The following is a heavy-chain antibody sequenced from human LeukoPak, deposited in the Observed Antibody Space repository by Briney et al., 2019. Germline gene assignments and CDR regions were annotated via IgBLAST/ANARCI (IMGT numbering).Heavy chain of an antibody. CDR3: ARDISYYDILTGYYTLGYFDY. V-gene: IGHV1-18*01. Sequence: GASVKVSCKASGYTFTSYGISWVRQAPGQGLEWMGWISAYNGNTNYAQKLQGRVTMTTDTSTSAAYMELRSLRSDDTAVYYCARDISYYDILTGYYTLGYFDYWGQGTLVTVSS. CDR2: ISAYNGNT. D-gene: IGHD3-9*01. J-gene: IGHJ4*02. CDR1: GYTFTSYG.